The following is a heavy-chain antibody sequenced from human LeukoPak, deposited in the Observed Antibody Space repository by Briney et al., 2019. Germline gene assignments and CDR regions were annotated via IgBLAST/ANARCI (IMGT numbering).Heavy chain of an antibody. Sequence: GGSLRLSCAASGFTFSSYGMHWVRQAPGKGLEWVAVISYDGSNKYYADSVKGRFTISRDNSKNTLYLQMNSLRAEDTAVYYCAKVDIAAAGSYYYYGIDLWGRGTTVTVSS. CDR3: AKVDIAAAGSYYYYGIDL. CDR2: ISYDGSNK. J-gene: IGHJ6*02. CDR1: GFTFSSYG. D-gene: IGHD6-13*01. V-gene: IGHV3-30*18.